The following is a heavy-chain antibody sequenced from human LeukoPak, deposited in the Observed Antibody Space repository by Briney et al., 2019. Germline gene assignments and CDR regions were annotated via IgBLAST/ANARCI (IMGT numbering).Heavy chain of an antibody. CDR2: ISSGSTYI. CDR1: GFTFKNYG. D-gene: IGHD3-16*01. Sequence: GGSLRLSCAASGFTFKNYGMNWVRQAPGKGLGRVSSISSGSTYIDNADSVKGRFTISRDNSKNTLYLQMNSLRAEDTAVYYCAKGGTFGGPYYFDYWGQGTLVTVSS. CDR3: AKGGTFGGPYYFDY. J-gene: IGHJ4*02. V-gene: IGHV3-21*04.